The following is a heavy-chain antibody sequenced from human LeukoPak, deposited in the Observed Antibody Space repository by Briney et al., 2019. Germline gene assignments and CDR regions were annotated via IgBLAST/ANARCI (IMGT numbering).Heavy chain of an antibody. Sequence: SETLSLTCTVSGGSISSYYWSWIRQPPGKGLEWIGYIYYSGSTNYNPSLKSRVTISVDTSKNQSSLKLSSVTAADTAVYYCARGWPAYYFDCWGQGTLVTVSS. CDR2: IYYSGST. D-gene: IGHD2-21*01. CDR3: ARGWPAYYFDC. CDR1: GGSISSYY. V-gene: IGHV4-59*08. J-gene: IGHJ4*02.